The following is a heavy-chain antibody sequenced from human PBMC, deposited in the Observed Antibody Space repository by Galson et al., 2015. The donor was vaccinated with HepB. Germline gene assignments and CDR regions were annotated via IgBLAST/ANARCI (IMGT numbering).Heavy chain of an antibody. CDR1: RTSFSAYY. CDR2: IDHSGNT. V-gene: IGHV4-34*01. Sequence: ETLSLTCAVYRTSFSAYYWTWIRQPPGKGLEWIGEIDHSGNTKYNPSLKSRVIISVDTSKEQFFLTLRSVTAADTAVYYCARRRIPYDNTKEGTRLGKWGQGTLVTVSS. D-gene: IGHD3-16*01. J-gene: IGHJ4*02. CDR3: ARRRIPYDNTKEGTRLGK.